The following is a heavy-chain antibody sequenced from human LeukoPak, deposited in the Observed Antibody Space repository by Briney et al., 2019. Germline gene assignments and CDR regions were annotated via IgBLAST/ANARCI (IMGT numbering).Heavy chain of an antibody. D-gene: IGHD3-9*01. CDR3: ARESSIGILTGYYIRGNWFDP. CDR1: GYTFTGYY. Sequence: GASVKVSCKASGYTFTGYYMHWVRQAPGQGLEWMGWINPNSGGTNYAQKFQGRVTMTRDTSISTAYMELSRLRSDDTAVYYCARESSIGILTGYYIRGNWFDPWGQGTLVTVSS. V-gene: IGHV1-2*02. CDR2: INPNSGGT. J-gene: IGHJ5*02.